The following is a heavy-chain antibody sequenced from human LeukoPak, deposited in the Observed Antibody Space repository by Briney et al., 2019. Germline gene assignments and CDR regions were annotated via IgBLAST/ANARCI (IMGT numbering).Heavy chain of an antibody. CDR2: IYYSGST. CDR1: GGSISSSSYY. CDR3: ASRYNWNDGGYDY. Sequence: PSETLSLTCTVSGGSISSSSYYWGWIRQPPGKGLEWIGSIYYSGSTYYNPSLKSRVTISVDTSKNQFSLKLSSVTAADTAVYYCASRYNWNDGGYDYWGQGTLVTVSS. J-gene: IGHJ4*02. D-gene: IGHD1-20*01. V-gene: IGHV4-39*01.